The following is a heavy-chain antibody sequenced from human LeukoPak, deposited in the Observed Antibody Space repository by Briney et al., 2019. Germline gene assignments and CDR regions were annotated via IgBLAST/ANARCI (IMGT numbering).Heavy chain of an antibody. CDR2: IYYSGST. V-gene: IGHV4-39*01. Sequence: NSSETLSLTCTVSGGSISSSSYYWGWIRQPPGKGLEWIGTIYYSGSTYYNPSLKSRVTISVDTPKNQFSLKLSSVTAADTAVYYCARHSRRCDKGCGMDVWGLGTTVTVSS. J-gene: IGHJ6*02. CDR1: GGSISSSSYY. CDR3: ARHSRRCDKGCGMDV. D-gene: IGHD4-17*01.